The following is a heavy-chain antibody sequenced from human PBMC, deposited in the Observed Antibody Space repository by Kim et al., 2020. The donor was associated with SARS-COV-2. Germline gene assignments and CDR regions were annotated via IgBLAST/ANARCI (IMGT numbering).Heavy chain of an antibody. J-gene: IGHJ4*02. D-gene: IGHD3-22*01. CDR1: GGSISSGDYY. CDR3: ARVIDYYDSSGYYGN. Sequence: SETLSLTCTVSGGSISSGDYYWSWIRQPPGKGLEWIGYIYYSGSTYYNPSLKSRVTISVDTSKNQFSLKLSSVTAADTAVYYCARVIDYYDSSGYYGNWGQGTLVTVSS. V-gene: IGHV4-30-4*01. CDR2: IYYSGST.